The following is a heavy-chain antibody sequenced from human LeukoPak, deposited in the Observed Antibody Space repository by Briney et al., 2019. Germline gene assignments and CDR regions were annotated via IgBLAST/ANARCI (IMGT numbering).Heavy chain of an antibody. CDR3: ASGDSSGYYYPPFAY. CDR2: IKQDGSEK. D-gene: IGHD3-22*01. CDR1: GFTFSSYW. Sequence: PGGSLRLSCAASGFTFSSYWMSWVRQAPGKGLEWVANIKQDGSEKYYVDSVKGRFTISRDNAKNSLYLQMNSLRAEDTAVYYCASGDSSGYYYPPFAYWGQGTLVTVPS. V-gene: IGHV3-7*01. J-gene: IGHJ4*02.